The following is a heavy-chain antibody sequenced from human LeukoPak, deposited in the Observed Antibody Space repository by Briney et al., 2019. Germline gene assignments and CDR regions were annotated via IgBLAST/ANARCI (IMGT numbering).Heavy chain of an antibody. Sequence: PGRSLRLSCAASGFTFDDYAMHWVRQAPGKGLEWVSGISWNSGSIGYADSVKGRFTISRDNAKNSLYLQMNSLRAEDTALYYCAKQSRLKCSGGSCYLFDYWGQGTLVTVSS. J-gene: IGHJ4*02. CDR3: AKQSRLKCSGGSCYLFDY. D-gene: IGHD2-15*01. V-gene: IGHV3-9*01. CDR2: ISWNSGSI. CDR1: GFTFDDYA.